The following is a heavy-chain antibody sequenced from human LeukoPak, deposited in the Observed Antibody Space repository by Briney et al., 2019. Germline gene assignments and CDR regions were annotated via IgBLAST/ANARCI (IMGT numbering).Heavy chain of an antibody. CDR3: ARVPGALGV. J-gene: IGHJ6*02. CDR1: GYTFTGYD. V-gene: IGHV1-2*02. Sequence: ASVKVSCEASGYTFTGYDMYWVRQAPGQGLEWMGWINPNSGGTNYAQKFQGRVTMSRDTSSSTAYMELSSLTFDDTAVYYCARVPGALGVWGRGTTVTVSS. CDR2: INPNSGGT.